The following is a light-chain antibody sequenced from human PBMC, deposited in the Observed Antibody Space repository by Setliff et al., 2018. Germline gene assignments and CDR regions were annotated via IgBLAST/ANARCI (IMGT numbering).Light chain of an antibody. Sequence: QSVLTQPPSTSGTPGQRVTISCSGSSSNIGGNTVNWYQQLPGTAPRLLIFSNNDRPSGVSNRFTGSKSGTSASLTISGLQSEDEAGYYCSSYTSLSTRVFGTGTKVTVL. J-gene: IGLJ1*01. CDR2: SNN. V-gene: IGLV1-44*01. CDR1: SSNIGGNT. CDR3: SSYTSLSTRV.